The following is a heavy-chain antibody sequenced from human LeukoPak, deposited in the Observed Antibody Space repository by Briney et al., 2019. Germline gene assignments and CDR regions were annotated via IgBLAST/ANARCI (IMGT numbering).Heavy chain of an antibody. J-gene: IGHJ6*03. CDR3: ARVGGSRTTYYYMDV. Sequence: SETLSLTCTVSGGSISSYYWSWIRQPPGKGLEWIGYIYYSGSTNYNPSLKSRVTISVDTSKNQFSLKLSSVTAADTAVYYCARVGGSRTTYYYMDVWGKGTTVTISS. V-gene: IGHV4-59*01. CDR1: GGSISSYY. D-gene: IGHD1-26*01. CDR2: IYYSGST.